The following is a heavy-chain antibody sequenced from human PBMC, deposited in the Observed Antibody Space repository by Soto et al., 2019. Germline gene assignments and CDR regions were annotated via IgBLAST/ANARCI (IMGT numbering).Heavy chain of an antibody. Sequence: QVQLVQSGAEAKKPGASVKVSCKASGYTFTSYDINWVRQATGQGLEWMGWMNPNSGNTAYAQKFQGRITMTRNTSIITAYMELSSLRSEDTAVYYCAREKVTSGYPDWGQGTLVTVSS. V-gene: IGHV1-8*01. CDR2: MNPNSGNT. CDR3: AREKVTSGYPD. CDR1: GYTFTSYD. D-gene: IGHD3-22*01. J-gene: IGHJ4*02.